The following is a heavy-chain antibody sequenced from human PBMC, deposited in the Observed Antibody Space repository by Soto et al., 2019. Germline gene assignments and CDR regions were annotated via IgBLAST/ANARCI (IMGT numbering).Heavy chain of an antibody. CDR1: GFTFSSYA. D-gene: IGHD3-22*01. V-gene: IGHV3-30-3*01. CDR2: ISYDGSNK. Sequence: GGSLRLSCAASGFTFSSYAMHWVRQAPGKGLEWVAVISYDGSNKYYADSVKGRFTISRDNSKNTLYLQMNSLRAEDTAVYYCASGSDSSGPWGQGTLVTVSS. CDR3: ASGSDSSGP. J-gene: IGHJ5*02.